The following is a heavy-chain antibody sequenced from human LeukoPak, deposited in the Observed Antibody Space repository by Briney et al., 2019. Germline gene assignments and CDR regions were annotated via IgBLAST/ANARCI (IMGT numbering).Heavy chain of an antibody. D-gene: IGHD3-10*01. CDR2: ISGGTT. CDR3: AKSVYHSGNY. V-gene: IGHV3-23*01. Sequence: SGGSLRLSCAASGFIFSSYWMSWVRQAPGKGLEWVSSISGGTTYYADSVKGRFTISRDNSKNTVSLQMNSLRAEDTAVYYCAKSVYHSGNYWGQGTLVTVSS. J-gene: IGHJ4*02. CDR1: GFIFSSYW.